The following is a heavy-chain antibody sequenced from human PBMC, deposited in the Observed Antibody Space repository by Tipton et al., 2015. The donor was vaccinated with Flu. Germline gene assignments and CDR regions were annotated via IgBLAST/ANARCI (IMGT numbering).Heavy chain of an antibody. J-gene: IGHJ2*01. V-gene: IGHV3-33*01. CDR3: ATPTADFDL. D-gene: IGHD1-1*01. Sequence: QVQLVQSGGGVVQPGKSLRLSGAASGFRFSRFGMHWVRQAPGEGLEWVAAIWFDGSKKYYADSVKGRFTVSRDNSQSTLSLQMNSLRVEDTATYYCATPTADFDLWGRGTLVIVSS. CDR2: IWFDGSKK. CDR1: GFRFSRFG.